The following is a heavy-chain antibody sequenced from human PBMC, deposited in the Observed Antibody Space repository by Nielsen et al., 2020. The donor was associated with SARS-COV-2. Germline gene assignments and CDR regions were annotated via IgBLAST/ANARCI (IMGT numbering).Heavy chain of an antibody. CDR2: VSSGGGAT. CDR1: GFIFSNYR. J-gene: IGHJ2*01. D-gene: IGHD4-17*01. Sequence: GESLKISCAASGFIFSNYRMHWVRQAPGKGLEWVSAVSSGGGATYYADSVKGRFTISRDNSKNTLSLQMNGLRVEDAALYYCAKGDYGDYFWYFDLWDRGTLVTVSS. V-gene: IGHV3-23*01. CDR3: AKGDYGDYFWYFDL.